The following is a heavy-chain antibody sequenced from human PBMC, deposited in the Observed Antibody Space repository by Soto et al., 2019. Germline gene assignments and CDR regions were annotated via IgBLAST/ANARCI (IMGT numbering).Heavy chain of an antibody. V-gene: IGHV1-8*01. CDR3: ARRMTWSLWCFDL. J-gene: IGHJ2*01. Sequence: QVQLLQSGAEVKKPGASVRVSCRASGYTFKNYDINWVRRAPGQGLEWMGWMNPNSGNTGYAQKFQDRVTMTSDTSTRTAYMELSSLTAEDTALYYCARRMTWSLWCFDLWGSSTQVTVSS. CDR2: MNPNSGNT. CDR1: GYTFKNYD. D-gene: IGHD3-10*01.